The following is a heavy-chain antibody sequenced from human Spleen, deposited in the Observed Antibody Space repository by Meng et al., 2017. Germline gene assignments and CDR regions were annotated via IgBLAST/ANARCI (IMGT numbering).Heavy chain of an antibody. CDR2: IIPIFGTA. CDR3: ARVLPGIAVAGLSYYYYGMDV. D-gene: IGHD6-19*01. CDR1: GGTFSSYA. V-gene: IGHV1-69*05. Sequence: SVKVSCKASGGTFSSYAISWVRQAPGQGLEWMGGIIPIFGTANYAQKFQGRVTITTDESTSTAYMELSSLRSEDTAVYYCARVLPGIAVAGLSYYYYGMDVWGQGTTVTVSS. J-gene: IGHJ6*02.